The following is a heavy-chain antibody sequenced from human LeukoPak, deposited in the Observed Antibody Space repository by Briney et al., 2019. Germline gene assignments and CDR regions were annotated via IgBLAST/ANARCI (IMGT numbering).Heavy chain of an antibody. CDR1: GYTFIENY. CDR3: ARGKSGYSP. V-gene: IGHV1-2*02. CDR2: IHPHTGAA. D-gene: IGHD3-3*01. J-gene: IGHJ4*02. Sequence: ASVKVSCKVSGYTFIENYIHWVRQAPGQGLEWMGLIHPHTGAANYSQKFQRRVTMTGDTSISTAYMYLTRLRFDDTAVYYCARGKSGYSPWGQGTPVTVSS.